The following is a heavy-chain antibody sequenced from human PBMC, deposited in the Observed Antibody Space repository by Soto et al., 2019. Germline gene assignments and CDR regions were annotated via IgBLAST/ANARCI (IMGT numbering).Heavy chain of an antibody. J-gene: IGHJ5*02. CDR1: GGSISSGAYH. CDR2: IYYSGST. D-gene: IGHD4-17*01. CDR3: ARGSGGDNDNWFDP. Sequence: PSETLSLTCTVSGGSISSGAYHWNWIRQHPGKGLEWIGSIYYSGSTYDNPSPKSRVAISVDTSKNQFSLKVMSVTAADAAVYYCARGSGGDNDNWFDPWGQGILVTVPQ. V-gene: IGHV4-31*03.